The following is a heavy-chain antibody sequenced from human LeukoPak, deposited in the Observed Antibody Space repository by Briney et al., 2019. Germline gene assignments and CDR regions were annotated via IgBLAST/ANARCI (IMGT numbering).Heavy chain of an antibody. CDR3: ARLDNIVVVVAAGGIDY. Sequence: ASVKVSCKASGYTFTSYGISWVRQAPGQGLEWTGWISAYNGNTNYAQKLQGRVTMTTDTSTSTAYMELRSLRSDDTAVYYCARLDNIVVVVAAGGIDYWGQGTLVTVSS. CDR1: GYTFTSYG. CDR2: ISAYNGNT. J-gene: IGHJ4*02. V-gene: IGHV1-18*01. D-gene: IGHD2-15*01.